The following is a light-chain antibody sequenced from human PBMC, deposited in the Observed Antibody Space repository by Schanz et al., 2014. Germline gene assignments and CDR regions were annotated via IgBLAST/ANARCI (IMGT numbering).Light chain of an antibody. Sequence: QSALTQPRSVSGSPGQSVTISCTGTSSDVGGYNYVSWYQHHPGKAPKLMIYDVSKRPSGVPDRFSGSKSGNTASLTISGLQAEDEADYYCSSYAGSNIYWVFGGGTKLTVL. CDR3: SSYAGSNIYWV. CDR2: DVS. J-gene: IGLJ3*02. V-gene: IGLV2-11*01. CDR1: SSDVGGYNY.